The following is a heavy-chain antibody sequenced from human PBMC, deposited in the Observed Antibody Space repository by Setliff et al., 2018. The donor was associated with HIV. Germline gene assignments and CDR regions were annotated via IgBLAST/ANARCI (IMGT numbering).Heavy chain of an antibody. V-gene: IGHV1-2*02. J-gene: IGHJ4*02. Sequence: GASVKVSCKASGYSFSDYYIHWVRQAPGHGFQWMGWISPKYGGTNYAQNFQGRVTMTRDTSISTAYMDFSSLWSDDTAVYFCARDTSSSYWGQVTPVTVSS. CDR2: ISPKYGGT. CDR1: GYSFSDYY. D-gene: IGHD2-2*01. CDR3: ARDTSSSY.